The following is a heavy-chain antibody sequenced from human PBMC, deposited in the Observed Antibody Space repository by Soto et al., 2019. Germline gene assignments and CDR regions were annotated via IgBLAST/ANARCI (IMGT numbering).Heavy chain of an antibody. J-gene: IGHJ4*02. V-gene: IGHV3-30*18. CDR1: GFTFSSYG. CDR2: ISYDGSNK. CDR3: AKSTGYTSYYFDY. D-gene: IGHD3-9*01. Sequence: SLRLSCAASGFTFSSYGMHWVRQAPGKGLEWVAVISYDGSNKYYADSVKGRFTISRDNSKNTLYLQMNSLRAEDTAVYYCAKSTGYTSYYFDYWGQGTLVTVSS.